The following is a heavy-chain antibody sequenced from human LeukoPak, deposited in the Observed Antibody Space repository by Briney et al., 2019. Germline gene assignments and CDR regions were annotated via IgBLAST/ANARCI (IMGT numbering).Heavy chain of an antibody. CDR1: GGTFSNYA. CDR2: IIPIFGTA. D-gene: IGHD6-19*01. Sequence: ASVKVSCKASGGTFSNYAISWVRQAPGQGLEWMGAIIPIFGTANYAQKFQGRVTITADESTSTAYMELSSPRSEDTAVYYCARILSSSWYEYFHHWGQGTLVTVSS. V-gene: IGHV1-69*13. CDR3: ARILSSSWYEYFHH. J-gene: IGHJ1*01.